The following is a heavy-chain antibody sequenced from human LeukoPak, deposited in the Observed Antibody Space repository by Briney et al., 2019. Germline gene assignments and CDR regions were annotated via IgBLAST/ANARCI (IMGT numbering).Heavy chain of an antibody. D-gene: IGHD3-10*01. Sequence: GGSLSLSCAASGFTFSSYWMSWVRQAPGKGLEWVANIKQDGSEKYYVDSVKGRFTISRDNAKNSLYLQMNSLRAEDTAVYYCASLNGGSGIDIWGQGTMVTVSS. V-gene: IGHV3-7*01. CDR3: ASLNGGSGIDI. CDR2: IKQDGSEK. CDR1: GFTFSSYW. J-gene: IGHJ3*02.